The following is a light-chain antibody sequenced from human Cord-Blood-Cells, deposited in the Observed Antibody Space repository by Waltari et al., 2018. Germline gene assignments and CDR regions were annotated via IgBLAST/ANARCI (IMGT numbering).Light chain of an antibody. CDR2: AVS. Sequence: QSALPQPATVSGSPGQSITISCTGTSSAVGGYNYVSWHQQHPGKAPKLMIYAVSNRPSGVSNRFSGSKSGNTASLTISGLQAEDEADYYCSSYTSSSTWVFGGGTKLTVL. CDR3: SSYTSSSTWV. CDR1: SSAVGGYNY. V-gene: IGLV2-14*03. J-gene: IGLJ3*02.